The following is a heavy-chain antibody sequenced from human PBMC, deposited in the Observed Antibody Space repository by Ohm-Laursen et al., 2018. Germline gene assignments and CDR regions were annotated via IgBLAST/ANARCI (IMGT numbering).Heavy chain of an antibody. CDR1: GGSISSYY. D-gene: IGHD3-3*01. Sequence: GTLSLTCTVSGGSISSYYWSWIRQPPGKGLEWIGYIYHSGSTNYSPSVKSRVTISVDMSKNQFSLKLSSVTAADTAVYYCARAEAHITIFGVGDYNYFDPWGQGTLVTVSS. CDR2: IYHSGST. J-gene: IGHJ5*02. CDR3: ARAEAHITIFGVGDYNYFDP. V-gene: IGHV4-59*01.